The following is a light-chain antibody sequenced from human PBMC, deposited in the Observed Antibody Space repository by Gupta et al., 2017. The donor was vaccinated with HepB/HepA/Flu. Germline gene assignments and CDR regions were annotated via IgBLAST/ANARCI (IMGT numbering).Light chain of an antibody. CDR3: QQDNDYFFT. J-gene: IGKJ5*01. V-gene: IGKV1-5*03. CDR2: KAS. CDR1: QNVNNW. Sequence: DIQMTQFPFTLSASVGDRVTITCRASQNVNNWLAWYQQKPGKAPNLLIYKASTLESGVPSRFSGSGSGTEFTLTISSLQPDDFATYYCQQDNDYFFTFGQGTRLETK.